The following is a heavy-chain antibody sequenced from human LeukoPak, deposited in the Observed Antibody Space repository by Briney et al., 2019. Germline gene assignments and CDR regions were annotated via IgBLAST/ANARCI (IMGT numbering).Heavy chain of an antibody. J-gene: IGHJ5*02. V-gene: IGHV1-18*01. D-gene: IGHD2-15*01. CDR3: ARGYCSGGSCYSVENWFDP. CDR1: GYTFTSYG. CDR2: ISAYNGNT. Sequence: EASVKVSCKASGYTFTSYGISWVRQAPGQGLEWMGWISAYNGNTNYAQKLQGRVTMTTDTSTSTAYMELRSLRSDDTAVYYCARGYCSGGSCYSVENWFDPWGQGTLVTVSS.